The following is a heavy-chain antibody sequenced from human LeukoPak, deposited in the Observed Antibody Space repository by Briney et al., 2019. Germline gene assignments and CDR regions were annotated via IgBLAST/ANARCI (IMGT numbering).Heavy chain of an antibody. D-gene: IGHD1-26*01. CDR1: GGSISSSSYY. Sequence: SETLSLTCTVSGGSISSSSYYWGWIRQPPGTGLEWIGSIYYSGSTYYNPSLKSRVTISVDTSKNQFSLKLSSVTAADTAVYYCALLGGRSGSSKNPYYMDVWGKGTTVTVSS. CDR3: ALLGGRSGSSKNPYYMDV. V-gene: IGHV4-39*01. J-gene: IGHJ6*03. CDR2: IYYSGST.